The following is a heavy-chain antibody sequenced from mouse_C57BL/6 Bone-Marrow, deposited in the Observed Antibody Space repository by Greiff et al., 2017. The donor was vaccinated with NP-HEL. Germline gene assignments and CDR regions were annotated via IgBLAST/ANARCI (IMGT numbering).Heavy chain of an antibody. CDR2: IYPGGGCT. CDR3: ARSNYVSAAMDY. D-gene: IGHD2-5*01. Sequence: VQLQQSGAELVRPGTSVKMSCKASGYTFTNYWIGWAKQRPGHGLEWIGDIYPGGGCTNYNEKFKGKATLTADKSSSTAYMQFSSLTSEDSAIYYCARSNYVSAAMDYWGQGTSVTVSS. J-gene: IGHJ4*01. V-gene: IGHV1-63*01. CDR1: GYTFTNYW.